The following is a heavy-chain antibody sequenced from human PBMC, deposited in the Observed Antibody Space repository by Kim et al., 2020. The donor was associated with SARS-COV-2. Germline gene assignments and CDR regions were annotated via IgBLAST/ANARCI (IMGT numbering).Heavy chain of an antibody. CDR3: ARAPGVAGTRDYYYGMDV. J-gene: IGHJ6*02. Sequence: KSQVTVSVDTSKNQFSLKLSSVTAADTAVYYCARAPGVAGTRDYYYGMDVWGQGTTVTVSS. V-gene: IGHV4-34*01. D-gene: IGHD6-19*01.